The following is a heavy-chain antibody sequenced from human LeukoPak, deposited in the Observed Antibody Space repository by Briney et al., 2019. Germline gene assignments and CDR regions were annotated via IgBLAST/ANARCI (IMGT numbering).Heavy chain of an antibody. V-gene: IGHV4-34*01. CDR1: GGSFSGYY. J-gene: IGHJ4*02. CDR2: INHSGST. CDR3: ARASGYSGSYWYY. Sequence: SETLSLTCAVYGGSFSGYYWSWIRQPPGKGLEWIGEINHSGSTNYNPSLKSRVTISVDTSKNQFSLKLSSVTAADTAVYYCARASGYSGSYWYYWGQGTLVTVSS. D-gene: IGHD1-26*01.